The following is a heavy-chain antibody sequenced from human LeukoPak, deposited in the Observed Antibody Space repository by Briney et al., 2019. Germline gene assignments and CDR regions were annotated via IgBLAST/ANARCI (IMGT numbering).Heavy chain of an antibody. V-gene: IGHV4-34*01. CDR1: GGSLSAYY. CDR3: AREIRVATRRFDY. CDR2: INDIGTS. J-gene: IGHJ4*02. Sequence: SETLSLTCAVYGGSLSAYYWSWIRQPPGKGLEWIGEINDIGTSNYNPSLKSRVTISIDTSKNQFSLKLSSVTAADTAMYFCAREIRVATRRFDYWGRGTLLTVSS. D-gene: IGHD6-6*01.